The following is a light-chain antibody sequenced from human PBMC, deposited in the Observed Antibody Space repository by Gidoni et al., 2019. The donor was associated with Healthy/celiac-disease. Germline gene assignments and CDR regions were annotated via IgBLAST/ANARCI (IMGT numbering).Light chain of an antibody. CDR3: QQRGT. CDR1: QGISSY. Sequence: DNQLTQSPSFLSASVGDRVTITCRASQGISSYLAWYQQKPGKAPKLLIYAASTLQSGVPSRFSCSGSGTEFTLTISSLQPEDFATYYCQQRGTFGQGTRLEIK. V-gene: IGKV1-9*01. CDR2: AAS. J-gene: IGKJ5*01.